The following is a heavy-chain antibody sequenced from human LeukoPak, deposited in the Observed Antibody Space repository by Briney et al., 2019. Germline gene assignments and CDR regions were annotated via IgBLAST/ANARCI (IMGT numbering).Heavy chain of an antibody. CDR3: AKVPDPRDWYKDAFDV. D-gene: IGHD1-1*01. CDR1: GDTFSSDA. V-gene: IGHV3-23*01. CDR2: ITGTGGIT. J-gene: IGHJ3*01. Sequence: GGALRLSCAASGDTFSSDAMSWVRQAPGKGGEGGSAITGTGGITYYVASVKGRVTLSRENSRNTLSLQMSSLRAEDSAMYSCAKVPDPRDWYKDAFDVWGQGTRVTVSS.